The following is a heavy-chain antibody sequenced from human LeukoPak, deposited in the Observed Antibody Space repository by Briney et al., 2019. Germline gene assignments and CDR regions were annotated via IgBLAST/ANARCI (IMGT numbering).Heavy chain of an antibody. V-gene: IGHV3-64*01. J-gene: IGHJ4*02. CDR3: ARDRGRDSSGYSLVIYYFDY. D-gene: IGHD3-22*01. CDR1: GYTFTSYA. Sequence: ASVKVSCKASGYTFTSYAMHWVRQAPGKGLEYVSAISSNGGSTYYANSVKGRFTISRDNSKNTLYLQMGSLRAEDMAVYYCARDRGRDSSGYSLVIYYFDYWGQGTLVTVSS. CDR2: ISSNGGST.